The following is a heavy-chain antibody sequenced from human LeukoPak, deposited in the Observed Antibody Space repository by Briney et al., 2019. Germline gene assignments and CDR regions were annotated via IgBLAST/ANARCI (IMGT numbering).Heavy chain of an antibody. D-gene: IGHD5-12*01. CDR1: GGSFSGYY. J-gene: IGHJ4*02. Sequence: SETLSLTCAVYGGSFSGYYWSWIRQPPGKGLEWIGEINHSGSTNYNPSLKSRVTISVDTSKNQFSLKLSSVTAADTAVYYCARGPNVDIVATILDWGQGTLVTVSS. CDR2: INHSGST. V-gene: IGHV4-34*01. CDR3: ARGPNVDIVATILD.